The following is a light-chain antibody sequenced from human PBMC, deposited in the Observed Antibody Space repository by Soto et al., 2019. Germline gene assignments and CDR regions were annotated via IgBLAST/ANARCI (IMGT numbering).Light chain of an antibody. CDR1: QSALHSSSNKSF. CDR3: QQYYTTPYT. CDR2: WAS. Sequence: DIVMTQSPDSLAVSLGERATINCKSSQSALHSSSNKSFLAWYQQKPRQPPKLLIYWASTRESGVPDRFSGSGSATTFTLTISRLQAEDVAVYYCQQYYTTPYTFGQGTKLEIK. J-gene: IGKJ2*01. V-gene: IGKV4-1*01.